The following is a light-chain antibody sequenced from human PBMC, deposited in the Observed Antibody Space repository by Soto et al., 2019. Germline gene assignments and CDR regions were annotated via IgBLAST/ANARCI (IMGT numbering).Light chain of an antibody. Sequence: QSALTQPASVSGSPGQSITISCTGTSSDVGVYNYVSWYQQHPGKAPKLMIYEVSNRPSGVSNRFSGSKSGNTASLTISGLQAEDEADDYCTSYTTSATWVFGGGTKLTVL. CDR2: EVS. V-gene: IGLV2-14*01. CDR3: TSYTTSATWV. J-gene: IGLJ3*02. CDR1: SSDVGVYNY.